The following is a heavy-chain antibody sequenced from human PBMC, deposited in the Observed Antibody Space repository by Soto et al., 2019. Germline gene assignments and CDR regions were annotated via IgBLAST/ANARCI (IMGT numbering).Heavy chain of an antibody. CDR1: GFTFNNYW. CDR3: ARLLSGPCFDH. D-gene: IGHD6-25*01. V-gene: IGHV3-7*05. CDR2: IKEDGCEK. Sequence: GGSLRLSCAASGFTFNNYWMTWARQAPGKGLEWVANIKEDGCEKYYEASVEGRFTISRDNAKRSLYLQMNGLRADDTAVYYCARLLSGPCFDHWGQGALVTVSS. J-gene: IGHJ4*02.